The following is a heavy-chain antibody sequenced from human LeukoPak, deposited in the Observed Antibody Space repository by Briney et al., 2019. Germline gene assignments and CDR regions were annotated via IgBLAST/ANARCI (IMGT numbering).Heavy chain of an antibody. CDR2: INHSGST. D-gene: IGHD2-15*01. CDR3: ARDRLGYCSGGSCYGGYYYMDV. Sequence: GSLRLSCAASGFTFANYVLTWVRQAPGKGLEWIGEINHSGSTNYNPSLKSRVTISVDTSKNQFSLKLSSVTAADTAVYYCARDRLGYCSGGSCYGGYYYMDVWGKGTTVTISS. J-gene: IGHJ6*03. CDR1: GFTFANYV. V-gene: IGHV4-34*01.